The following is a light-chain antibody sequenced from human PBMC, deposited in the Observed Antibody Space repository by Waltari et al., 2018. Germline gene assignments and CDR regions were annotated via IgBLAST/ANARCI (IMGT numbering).Light chain of an antibody. J-gene: IGKJ1*01. CDR2: DSS. CDR3: QQYNDWPSWT. V-gene: IGKV3-15*01. Sequence: ETVMTQSPATLSVSPGERVTLSCSATQSVTNKLAWYQQKRGQAPRLLIYDSSTRATGIPDRFSGSGSGTQFTLTISSLQSEDFAIYYCQQYNDWPSWTFGQGTKVEMK. CDR1: QSVTNK.